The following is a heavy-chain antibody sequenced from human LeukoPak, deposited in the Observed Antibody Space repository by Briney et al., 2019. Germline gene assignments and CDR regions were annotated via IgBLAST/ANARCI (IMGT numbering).Heavy chain of an antibody. Sequence: PSETLSLTCVVSGGSISSSNWWSWVRLPPGKGLEWIGEIYHSGSTNYNPSLKSRVTISVDKSKNQFSLKLSSVTAADTAVYYCARVVDYYGSGSYYNGGFNWFDPWGQGTLVTVSS. J-gene: IGHJ5*02. CDR3: ARVVDYYGSGSYYNGGFNWFDP. CDR1: GGSISSSNW. V-gene: IGHV4/OR15-8*01. D-gene: IGHD3-10*01. CDR2: IYHSGST.